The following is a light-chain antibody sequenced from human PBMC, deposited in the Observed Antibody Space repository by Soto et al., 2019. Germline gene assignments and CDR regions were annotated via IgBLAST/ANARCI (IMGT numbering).Light chain of an antibody. CDR3: QSYDSSLSGWV. V-gene: IGLV1-40*01. CDR1: SSNIGAGYD. CDR2: GNS. J-gene: IGLJ3*02. Sequence: QSVLTTPPSVSGAPGQRVTISCTGSSSNIGAGYDVHWYQQLPGTAPKLLIYGNSNRPSGVPDRFSGSKSGTSASLAITVLQAEDEADYYCQSYDSSLSGWVFGGETQLTVL.